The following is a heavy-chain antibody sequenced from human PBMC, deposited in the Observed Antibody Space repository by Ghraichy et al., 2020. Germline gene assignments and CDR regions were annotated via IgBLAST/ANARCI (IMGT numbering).Heavy chain of an antibody. D-gene: IGHD2-15*01. J-gene: IGHJ4*02. V-gene: IGHV4-39*01. CDR1: GGSISSSSYY. Sequence: SETLSLTCTVSGGSISSSSYYWGWIRQPPGKGLEWIGSIYYSGSTYYNPSLKSRVTISVDTSKNQFSLKLSSVTAADTAVYYCARLPDCSGGSCYSAWFDYWGQGTLVTVSS. CDR3: ARLPDCSGGSCYSAWFDY. CDR2: IYYSGST.